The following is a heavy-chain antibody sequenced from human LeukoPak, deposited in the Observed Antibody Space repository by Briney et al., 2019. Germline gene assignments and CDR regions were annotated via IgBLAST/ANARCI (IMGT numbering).Heavy chain of an antibody. CDR3: ARDGSYGSGSYFGY. D-gene: IGHD3-10*01. CDR1: GFTFSSYG. V-gene: IGHV3-33*01. CDR2: IWYDGSNK. Sequence: PGRSLRLSCAASGFTFSSYGMHWVRQAPGKGLEWVAVIWYDGSNKYYADSVKGRFTISRDNSKNTLYLQMNSLRAEDTAVYYCARDGSYGSGSYFGYWGQGTLVTASS. J-gene: IGHJ4*02.